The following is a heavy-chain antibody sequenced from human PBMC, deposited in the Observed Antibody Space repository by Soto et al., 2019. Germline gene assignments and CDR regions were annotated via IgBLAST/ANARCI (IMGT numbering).Heavy chain of an antibody. CDR3: TTPSLGYCSSTSCTGAFDI. J-gene: IGHJ3*02. CDR2: IRSKANSYAT. V-gene: IGHV3-73*01. D-gene: IGHD2-2*01. CDR1: GFTFSGSA. Sequence: GGSLRLSCAASGFTFSGSAMHWVRQASGKGLEWVGRIRSKANSYATAYAASVKGRFTISRDDSKNTAYLQMNSLKTEDTAVYYCTTPSLGYCSSTSCTGAFDIWGQGTMVTVSS.